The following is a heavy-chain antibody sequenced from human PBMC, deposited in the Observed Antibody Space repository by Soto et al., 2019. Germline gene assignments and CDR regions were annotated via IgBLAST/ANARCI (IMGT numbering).Heavy chain of an antibody. CDR1: GYTFTSYG. CDR3: ARVLPYCSGGSCYGGAFDY. CDR2: ISAYNGNT. D-gene: IGHD2-15*01. Sequence: ASVKVSCKASGYTFTSYGISWVRQAPGQGLEWMGWISAYNGNTNYAQKLQGRVTMTTDTSTSTAYMELRSLRSDDTAVYYCARVLPYCSGGSCYGGAFDYRGHGTLVTVSS. V-gene: IGHV1-18*04. J-gene: IGHJ4*01.